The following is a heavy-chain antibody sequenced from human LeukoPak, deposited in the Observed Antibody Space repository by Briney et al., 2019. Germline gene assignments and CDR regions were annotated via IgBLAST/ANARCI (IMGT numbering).Heavy chain of an antibody. D-gene: IGHD5-24*01. CDR1: GGSISGYY. CDR3: ARGDRDGYNRHFFDY. CDR2: IVNSGST. J-gene: IGHJ4*02. Sequence: SETLSLTCTVSGGSISGYYWSWIRQPPGKGLEWLGYIVNSGSTNYNPSLKSRVTISVDTSKNQFSLQLSSVTAADTAVYYCARGDRDGYNRHFFDYWGQGTLVTVSS. V-gene: IGHV4-59*01.